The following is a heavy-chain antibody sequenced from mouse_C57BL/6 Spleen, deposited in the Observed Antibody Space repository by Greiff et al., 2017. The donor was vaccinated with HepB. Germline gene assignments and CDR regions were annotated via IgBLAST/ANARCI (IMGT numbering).Heavy chain of an antibody. D-gene: IGHD1-1*01. V-gene: IGHV1-76*01. Sequence: VQLQQSGAELVRPGASVKLSCKASGYTFTDYYINWVKQRPGQGLEWIARIYPGSGNTYYNEKFKGKATLTAEKSSSTAYMQLSSLTSEDSAVYFCARGGYGSSGDYWGQGTTLTVSS. J-gene: IGHJ2*01. CDR3: ARGGYGSSGDY. CDR1: GYTFTDYY. CDR2: IYPGSGNT.